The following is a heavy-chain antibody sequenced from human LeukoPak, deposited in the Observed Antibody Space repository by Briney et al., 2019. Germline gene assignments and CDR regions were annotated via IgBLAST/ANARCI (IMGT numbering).Heavy chain of an antibody. Sequence: PSETLSLTCAVYGGSFSGYYWSWIRQPPGKGLEWIGEINHSGSTNYNPSLKSRVTISVDTSKNQFSLKLSSVTAADTAVYYCARLRGSSSWYKNWFDPWGQGTLVTVSS. V-gene: IGHV4-34*01. CDR3: ARLRGSSSWYKNWFDP. J-gene: IGHJ5*02. CDR1: GGSFSGYY. D-gene: IGHD6-13*01. CDR2: INHSGST.